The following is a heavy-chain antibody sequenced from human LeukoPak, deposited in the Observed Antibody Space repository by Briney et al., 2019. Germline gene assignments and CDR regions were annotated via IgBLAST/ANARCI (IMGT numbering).Heavy chain of an antibody. V-gene: IGHV4-38-2*02. CDR2: IYLSGST. CDR1: GYSISSGYY. Sequence: SQTLSLTCTVSGYSISSGYYWGWIRQPPGKGLEWIGSIYLSGSTYYNPSLKSRVTISVDTSKNQFSLKLSSVTAADTAVYYCARETAAAGTWYYYGMDVWGQGTTVTVSS. J-gene: IGHJ6*02. CDR3: ARETAAAGTWYYYGMDV. D-gene: IGHD6-13*01.